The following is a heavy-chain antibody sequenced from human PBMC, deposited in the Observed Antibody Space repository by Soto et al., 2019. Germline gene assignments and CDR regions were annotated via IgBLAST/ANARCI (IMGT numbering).Heavy chain of an antibody. V-gene: IGHV4-39*01. J-gene: IGHJ4*02. Sequence: QLQLQESGPGLVKPSETLSLTCTVSGGSISSSSYYWGWIRQPPGKGLEWIGSIYHSGSTYYNPSLKRRVTISVDTSKNQFSLKLSSVTAADTAVYYCARFYYYGSGSYYKHFDYWGQGTLVTVSS. D-gene: IGHD3-10*01. CDR3: ARFYYYGSGSYYKHFDY. CDR2: IYHSGST. CDR1: GGSISSSSYY.